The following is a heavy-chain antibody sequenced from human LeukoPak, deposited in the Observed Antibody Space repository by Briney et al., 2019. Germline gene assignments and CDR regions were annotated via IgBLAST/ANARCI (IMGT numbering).Heavy chain of an antibody. CDR1: GGSISSHY. V-gene: IGHV4-59*11. J-gene: IGHJ4*02. CDR2: IYYSGTT. Sequence: SETLSLTCTVSGGSISSHYWSWIRQPPGKGLEWIGYIYYSGTTNYNPSLKSRVTISVDTSKNQFSLKLSTVTAADTAVYYCARGVYIAAAQYGYWGQGTLVTVSS. CDR3: ARGVYIAAAQYGY. D-gene: IGHD6-13*01.